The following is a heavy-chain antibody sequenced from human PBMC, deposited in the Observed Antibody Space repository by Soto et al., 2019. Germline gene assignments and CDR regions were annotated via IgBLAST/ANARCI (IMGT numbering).Heavy chain of an antibody. CDR3: ATTILGAAAGNYFYTDILDL. Sequence: QVQLEQSGTEVKKAGASVKVPCRVSGYTLSELSMHWVRQAPGKGLEWMGNFDSEDGETTYAQKFEGRVTMTADISRDTAYMELSTLRSEDTAVYYCATTILGAAAGNYFYTDILDLWGQATTVTVSS. CDR2: FDSEDGET. J-gene: IGHJ6*02. D-gene: IGHD2-2*02. CDR1: GYTLSELS. V-gene: IGHV1-24*01.